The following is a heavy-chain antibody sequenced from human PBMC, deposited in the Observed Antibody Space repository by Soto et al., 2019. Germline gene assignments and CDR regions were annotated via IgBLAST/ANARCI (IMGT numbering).Heavy chain of an antibody. D-gene: IGHD2-15*01. Sequence: QVQLVQSGAEVKKPGSSVKVSCKASGGTFSSYAISWVRQAPGQGLEWMGGIIPIFGTANYAQKFQGRVTITADESXXTXXXXXXXXXSXXXXXXXXXXXXXPVEMAXXXYYYGMDVWGQGTTVTVSS. CDR3: XXXXXPVEMAXXXYYYGMDV. V-gene: IGHV1-69*12. J-gene: IGHJ6*02. CDR2: IIPIFGTA. CDR1: GGTFSSYA.